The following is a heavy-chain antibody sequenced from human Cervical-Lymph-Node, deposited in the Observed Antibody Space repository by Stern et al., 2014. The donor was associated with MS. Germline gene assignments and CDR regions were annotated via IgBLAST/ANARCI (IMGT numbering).Heavy chain of an antibody. Sequence: EVKLVESGGGLVKPGGSLRLSCAASGFTFSSYSMNWVRQAPGKGLEWVSSISSSSSYIYYADSVKGRFTISRDNAKNSLYLQMNSLRAEDTAVYYCASDTGIAAALDYWGQGTLVTVSS. J-gene: IGHJ4*02. CDR3: ASDTGIAAALDY. CDR2: ISSSSSYI. CDR1: GFTFSSYS. D-gene: IGHD6-13*01. V-gene: IGHV3-21*01.